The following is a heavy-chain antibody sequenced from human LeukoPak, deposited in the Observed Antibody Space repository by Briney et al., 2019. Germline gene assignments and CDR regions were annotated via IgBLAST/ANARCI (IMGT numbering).Heavy chain of an antibody. Sequence: SVKVSCKASGGTFSSYAISWVRQAPGQGLEWMEGIIPIFGTANYAQKFQGRVTITADKSTSTAYMELSSLRSEDTAVYYCARGDYCGGDCYVFDYWGQGTLVTVSS. CDR3: ARGDYCGGDCYVFDY. CDR1: GGTFSSYA. J-gene: IGHJ4*02. V-gene: IGHV1-69*06. CDR2: IIPIFGTA. D-gene: IGHD2-21*02.